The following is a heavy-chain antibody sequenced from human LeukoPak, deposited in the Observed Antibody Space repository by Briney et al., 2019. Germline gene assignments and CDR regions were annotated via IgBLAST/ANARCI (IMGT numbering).Heavy chain of an antibody. CDR3: AKAVIAAAGTRGYFDY. D-gene: IGHD6-13*01. Sequence: PGGSLRLSCEASGFTFSSYAMNWVRQAPGKGLEGVSAISGSGGGTYNADSVKGRFTISRDNSKNTLYLQMNSLRAEDTAVYYCAKAVIAAAGTRGYFDYWGQGTLVTVSS. V-gene: IGHV3-23*01. CDR1: GFTFSSYA. J-gene: IGHJ4*02. CDR2: ISGSGGGT.